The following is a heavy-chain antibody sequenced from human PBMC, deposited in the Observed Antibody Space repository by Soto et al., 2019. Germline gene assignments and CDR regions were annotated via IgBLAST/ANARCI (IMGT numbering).Heavy chain of an antibody. D-gene: IGHD5-18*01. J-gene: IGHJ4*02. CDR3: ARDRTADTRKETAMVFDY. Sequence: PGGSLRLSCAASGFTFSSYGMHWVRQAPGKGLEWVAVIWYDGSNKYYADSVKGRFTISRDNSKNTLYLQMNSLRAEDAAVYYCARDRTADTRKETAMVFDYWGQGT. CDR1: GFTFSSYG. CDR2: IWYDGSNK. V-gene: IGHV3-33*01.